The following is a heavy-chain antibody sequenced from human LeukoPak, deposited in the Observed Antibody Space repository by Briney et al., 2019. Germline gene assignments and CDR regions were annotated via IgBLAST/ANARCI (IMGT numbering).Heavy chain of an antibody. V-gene: IGHV3-15*01. CDR2: IKSKTDGGTI. Sequence: GGSLRLSCAASGFTFSNAWMSWVRQAPGKGLEWVGRIKSKTDGGTIEYSAPVKGRFTISRDDSKNTLYLQMNSLKNEDTAVYYCTSPNSFHLDYWGRGTLVTVSS. J-gene: IGHJ4*02. CDR1: GFTFSNAW. D-gene: IGHD5-18*01. CDR3: TSPNSFHLDY.